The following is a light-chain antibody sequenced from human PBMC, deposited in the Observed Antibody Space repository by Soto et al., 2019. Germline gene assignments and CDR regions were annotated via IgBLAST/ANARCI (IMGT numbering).Light chain of an antibody. CDR2: EVN. CDR3: SSFSSSSTPYV. CDR1: SSDIGSYNR. V-gene: IGLV2-18*02. J-gene: IGLJ1*01. Sequence: QSALTQPASVSGSPGQSITISCTGTSSDIGSYNRVSWYQQPPGTAPKLIIYEVNNRPSGVPDRFSGSKSGNTASLTISGLQPEDEADYYCSSFSSSSTPYVFGTGTKVTVL.